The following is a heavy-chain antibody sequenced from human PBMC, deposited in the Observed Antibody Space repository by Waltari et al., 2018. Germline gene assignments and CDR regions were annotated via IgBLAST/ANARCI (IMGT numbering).Heavy chain of an antibody. Sequence: QVQLQESGPGLVKPSETLSLTCTVSGGSISSYSWSWIRQPPGKGLEWIGYIYYSGSTNYNPSLKSRVTISVDTSKNQFSLKLSSVTAADTAVYYCAALYYGSGGSNWFDPWGQGTLVTVSS. J-gene: IGHJ5*02. D-gene: IGHD3-10*01. CDR3: AALYYGSGGSNWFDP. CDR1: GGSISSYS. V-gene: IGHV4-59*01. CDR2: IYYSGST.